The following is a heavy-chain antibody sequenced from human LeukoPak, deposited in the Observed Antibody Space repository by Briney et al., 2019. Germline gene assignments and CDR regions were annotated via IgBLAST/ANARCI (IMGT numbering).Heavy chain of an antibody. Sequence: PGGSLRLSCAAPGFFFNTYWMHWVRQAPGKGLVWVSRINSDGSKTSHADSVKGRFTISRDNAKNTLYLQMNGLRAEDTAVYYCAREGSLEYYFDYWGRGTLVTVSS. CDR1: GFFFNTYW. D-gene: IGHD3-10*01. CDR3: AREGSLEYYFDY. CDR2: INSDGSKT. J-gene: IGHJ4*02. V-gene: IGHV3-74*01.